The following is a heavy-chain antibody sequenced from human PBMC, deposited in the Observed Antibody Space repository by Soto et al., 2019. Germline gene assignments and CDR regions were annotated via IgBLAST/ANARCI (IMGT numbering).Heavy chain of an antibody. J-gene: IGHJ6*02. V-gene: IGHV1-3*01. CDR2: INAGNGNT. CDR3: ASSPPVLIPAEVRRGYYYGMDV. Sequence: ASVKVSCKASGYTFTSYAMRWVRQAPGQRLEWMGWINAGNGNTKYSQKFQGRVTITRDTSASTAYMELSSLRSEDTAVYYCASSPPVLIPAEVRRGYYYGMDVWGQGTTVTVSS. D-gene: IGHD2-2*01. CDR1: GYTFTSYA.